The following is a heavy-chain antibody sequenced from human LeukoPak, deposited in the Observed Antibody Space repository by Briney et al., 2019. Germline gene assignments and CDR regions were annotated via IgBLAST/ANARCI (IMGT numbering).Heavy chain of an antibody. V-gene: IGHV3-48*04. Sequence: GGSLRLSCTVSGFTVSSNSMSWVRQAPGKGLEWVSYISSSGSTIYYADSVKGRFTISRDNAKNTLYLQMNSLRAEDTAVYYCAELGITMIGGVWGKGTTVTISS. CDR1: GFTVSSNS. J-gene: IGHJ6*04. D-gene: IGHD3-10*02. CDR2: ISSSGSTI. CDR3: AELGITMIGGV.